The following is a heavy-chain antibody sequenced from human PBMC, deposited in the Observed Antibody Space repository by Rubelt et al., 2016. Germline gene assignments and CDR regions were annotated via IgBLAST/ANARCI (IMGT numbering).Heavy chain of an antibody. CDR3: ARGLGTSSTSCYCAFDI. V-gene: IGHV4-39*07. CDR2: IYYSGST. Sequence: QLQLQESGPGLVKPSETLSLTCTVSGGSISSSSYYWGWIRQPPGKGLEWIGSIYYSGSTYYNPSLKGRVTISVDTSKNQFSLKLSSVTAADTAVYYCARGLGTSSTSCYCAFDIWGQGTMVTVSS. J-gene: IGHJ3*02. D-gene: IGHD2-2*01. CDR1: GGSISSSSYY.